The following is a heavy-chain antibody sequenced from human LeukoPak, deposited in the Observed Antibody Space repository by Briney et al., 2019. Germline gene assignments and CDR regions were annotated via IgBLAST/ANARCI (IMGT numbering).Heavy chain of an antibody. D-gene: IGHD3-3*01. CDR2: MNPNSGNT. V-gene: IGHV1-8*01. CDR1: GYTFTSYD. J-gene: IGHJ5*02. Sequence: ASVKASCKASGYTFTSYDINWVRQATGQGLEWVGWMNPNSGNTGYAQKFQGRVTMTRNTSISTAYMELSSLRSEDTAVYYCARSRGYDFWSGYHHWFDPWGQGTLVTVSS. CDR3: ARSRGYDFWSGYHHWFDP.